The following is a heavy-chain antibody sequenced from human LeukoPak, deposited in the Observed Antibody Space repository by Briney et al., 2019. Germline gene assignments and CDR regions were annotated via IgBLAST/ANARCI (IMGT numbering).Heavy chain of an antibody. D-gene: IGHD2-2*01. CDR3: ANGHCSSTSCTYYYYYYGMDV. CDR2: ISGNGAYA. V-gene: IGHV3-23*01. Sequence: GGSLRLSCAASGFIFSNYAMAWVRQAPGRGLEWVSSISGNGAYAFYADSVKGRFTISRDNSKNTLYLQMNSLRAEDTAVYYCANGHCSSTSCTYYYYYYGMDVWGQGTTVTVSS. J-gene: IGHJ6*02. CDR1: GFIFSNYA.